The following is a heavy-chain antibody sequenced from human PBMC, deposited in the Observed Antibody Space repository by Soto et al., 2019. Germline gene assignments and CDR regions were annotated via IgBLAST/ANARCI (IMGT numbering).Heavy chain of an antibody. CDR3: ARGSRGFRSLGELSFHLVHP. Sequence: GHEWMGGIIPIFGTANYAQKFQGRVTITADESTSTAYMELSSLRSEDTAVYYCARGSRGFRSLGELSFHLVHPWGPGTLVTVSP. J-gene: IGHJ5*02. D-gene: IGHD3-16*02. V-gene: IGHV1-69*01. CDR2: IIPIFGTA.